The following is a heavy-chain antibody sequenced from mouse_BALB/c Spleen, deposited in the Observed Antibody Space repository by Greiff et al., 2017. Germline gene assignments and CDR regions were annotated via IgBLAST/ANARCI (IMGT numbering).Heavy chain of an antibody. D-gene: IGHD2-3*01. J-gene: IGHJ2*01. Sequence: EVQGVESGGGLVQPGGSLRLSCATSGFTFTDYYMSWVRQPPGKALEWLGFIRNKANGYTTEYSASVKGRFTISRDTSQSILYLQMNALRAEDTAIYYCARDADDGYYFDYWGQGTTLTVSS. CDR1: GFTFTDYY. CDR3: ARDADDGYYFDY. V-gene: IGHV7-3*02. CDR2: IRNKANGYTT.